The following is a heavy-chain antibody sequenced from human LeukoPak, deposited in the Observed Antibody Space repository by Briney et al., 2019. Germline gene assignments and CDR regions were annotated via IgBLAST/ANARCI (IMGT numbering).Heavy chain of an antibody. CDR1: GFTFSSYW. Sequence: GSLRLSCAASGFTFSSYWMSWVRQPPGKGLEWIGEIYHSGSTNYNPSLKSRVTISVDKSKNQFSLKLSSVTAADTAVYYCASGPRIQLWLRWGQGTLVTVSS. J-gene: IGHJ4*02. CDR2: IYHSGST. CDR3: ASGPRIQLWLR. V-gene: IGHV4-4*02. D-gene: IGHD5-18*01.